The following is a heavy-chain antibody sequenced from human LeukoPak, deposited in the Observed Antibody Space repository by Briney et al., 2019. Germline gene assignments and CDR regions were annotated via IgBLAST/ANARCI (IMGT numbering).Heavy chain of an antibody. D-gene: IGHD3-22*01. J-gene: IGHJ4*02. Sequence: PSETLSLTCNVSGDSITSYYWNWIRQPPGKGLEWIGYINYTGSTNSNPSLKSRLTISLDTSKKHFSLKLSSVTAADTAIYYCASSYFYDGNRYFDYWGQGALVTVSS. CDR2: INYTGST. V-gene: IGHV4-59*08. CDR3: ASSYFYDGNRYFDY. CDR1: GDSITSYY.